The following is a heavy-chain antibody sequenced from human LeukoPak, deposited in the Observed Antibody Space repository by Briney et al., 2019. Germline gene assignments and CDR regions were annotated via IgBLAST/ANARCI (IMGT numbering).Heavy chain of an antibody. CDR2: IFHSGST. V-gene: IGHV4-34*12. Sequence: PSETLSLTCAVYGGSFSGYYWSWIRQPPGKGLEWIGSIFHSGSTYYNPSLKSRVTISVDTSKNQFSLKLSSVTAADTAVYYCARPITSAITEDAFDIWGQGTMVTVSS. D-gene: IGHD3-10*01. CDR3: ARPITSAITEDAFDI. CDR1: GGSFSGYY. J-gene: IGHJ3*02.